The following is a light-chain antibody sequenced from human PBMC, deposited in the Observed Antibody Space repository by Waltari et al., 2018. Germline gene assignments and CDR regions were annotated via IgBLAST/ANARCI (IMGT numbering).Light chain of an antibody. V-gene: IGLV1-40*01. J-gene: IGLJ2*01. CDR2: GNN. Sequence: QSVLTQPPSVSGAPGQRVTISCTGSSSNIGADYDVHWYQQLPGTAPKVLIYGNNNRPSGAPDRFSGSKSGTSASLAITGLQAEDEGDYYFQSYESRLSALVFGGGTKLTVL. CDR1: SSNIGADYD. CDR3: QSYESRLSALV.